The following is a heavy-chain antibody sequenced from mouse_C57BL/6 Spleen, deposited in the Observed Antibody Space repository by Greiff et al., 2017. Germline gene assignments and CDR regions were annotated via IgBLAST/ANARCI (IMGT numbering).Heavy chain of an antibody. J-gene: IGHJ3*01. CDR3: AAGDWFAY. CDR2: ISYDGSN. CDR1: GYSITSGYY. Sequence: VQLQQSGPGLVKPSQSLSLTCSVTGYSITSGYYWNWIRQFPGNKLEWMGYISYDGSNNSNPSLKNRISITRDTSKNQFFLKLNSVTTEDTATYYCAAGDWFAYWGQGTLVTVSA. V-gene: IGHV3-6*01.